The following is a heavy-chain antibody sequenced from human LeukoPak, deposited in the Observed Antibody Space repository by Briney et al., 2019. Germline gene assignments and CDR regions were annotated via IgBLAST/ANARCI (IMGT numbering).Heavy chain of an antibody. CDR2: ISGSGVST. J-gene: IGHJ4*02. D-gene: IGHD1-7*01. CDR1: GFRFSSYA. V-gene: IGHV3-23*01. Sequence: GGSLRLACAASGFRFSSYAMSWVRQAPGKGLEWVSAISGSGVSTYYADSVKGRFTISRDNSKNTLYLQMNSLRAEDTAVYYCARDPKLELPFDYWGQGTLVTVSS. CDR3: ARDPKLELPFDY.